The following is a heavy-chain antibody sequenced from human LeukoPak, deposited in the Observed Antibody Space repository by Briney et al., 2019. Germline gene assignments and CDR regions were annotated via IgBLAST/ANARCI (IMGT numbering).Heavy chain of an antibody. J-gene: IGHJ4*02. V-gene: IGHV3-23*01. CDR2: TSGSGGNT. CDR3: AKGKGTNWYASLDY. D-gene: IGHD2-2*01. Sequence: PGGSLRLSCVFSGFTFDNYGMTWVRQAPGKGLEWVSSTSGSGGNTYYAASVKGRFTISRDNSKNTVCLLMNNMRTEDSAVYHCAKGKGTNWYASLDYWGRGTLVTVSS. CDR1: GFTFDNYG.